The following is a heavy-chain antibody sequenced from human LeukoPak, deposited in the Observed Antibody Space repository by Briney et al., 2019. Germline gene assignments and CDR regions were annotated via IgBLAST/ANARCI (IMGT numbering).Heavy chain of an antibody. D-gene: IGHD6-13*01. CDR3: ARTPHSSSWYYFDY. J-gene: IGHJ4*02. V-gene: IGHV2-70*11. CDR1: GFSLSTRGRC. CDR2: IDWDDDK. Sequence: SGPTLVNPTQTLTLTCTFSGFSLSTRGRCVSWIRQPPGKALEWLSRIDWDDDKYYSTSLKTRLTISKDTSKNQVVLTMTNMDPVDTATYYCARTPHSSSWYYFDYWGQGTLVTVSS.